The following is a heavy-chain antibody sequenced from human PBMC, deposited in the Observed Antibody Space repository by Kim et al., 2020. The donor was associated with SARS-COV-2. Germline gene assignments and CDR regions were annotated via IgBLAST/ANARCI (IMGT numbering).Heavy chain of an antibody. D-gene: IGHD1-26*01. CDR2: DK. J-gene: IGHJ4*02. V-gene: IGHV3-7*01. Sequence: DKYYVDSLRGRFTISRDNAKNSLYLQTNSLRVEDTAVYYCAREIPSGTLDYWGQGTLVTVSS. CDR3: AREIPSGTLDY.